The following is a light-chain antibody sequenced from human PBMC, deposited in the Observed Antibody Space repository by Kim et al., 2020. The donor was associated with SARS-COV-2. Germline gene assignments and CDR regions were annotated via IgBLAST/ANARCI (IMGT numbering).Light chain of an antibody. J-gene: IGKJ1*01. CDR3: QQYYTWWT. Sequence: SVSPGERATLSCRASRSVSSSLAWYQQNPGQAPRLLIYDASTRATGIPARFSGSGSGTEFTLTISSLQSEDFAFYYCQQYYTWWTFGQGTKVDIK. CDR2: DAS. V-gene: IGKV3-15*01. CDR1: RSVSSS.